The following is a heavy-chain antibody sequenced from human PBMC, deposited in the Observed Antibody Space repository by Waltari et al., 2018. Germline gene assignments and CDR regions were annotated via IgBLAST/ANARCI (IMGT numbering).Heavy chain of an antibody. V-gene: IGHV4-34*01. CDR1: GGSFSGYY. D-gene: IGHD3-3*01. CDR3: ARASGVWSGYYVI. J-gene: IGHJ4*02. Sequence: QVQLQQWGAGLLKPSETLSLTCAVYGGSFSGYYWSWIRQPPGKGLEWIGEINHSGSTNYNPSLKSRVTISVDTSKNQFSLKLSSVTAADTAVYYCARASGVWSGYYVIWGQGTLVTVSS. CDR2: INHSGST.